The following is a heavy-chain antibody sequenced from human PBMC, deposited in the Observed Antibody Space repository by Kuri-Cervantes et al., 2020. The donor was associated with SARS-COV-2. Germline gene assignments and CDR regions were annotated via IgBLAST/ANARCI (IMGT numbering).Heavy chain of an antibody. CDR2: ISYDGSNK. D-gene: IGHD5-18*01. CDR1: GFTFSSYA. V-gene: IGHV3-30-3*01. J-gene: IGHJ4*02. CDR3: ARVVFDTAMVYFDY. Sequence: GGSLRLSFAASGFTFSSYAMHWVRQAPGKGLEWVAVISYDGSNKYYADSVKGRFTISRDNSKNTLYLQMNSLRAEDTAVYYCARVVFDTAMVYFDYWGQGTLVTVSS.